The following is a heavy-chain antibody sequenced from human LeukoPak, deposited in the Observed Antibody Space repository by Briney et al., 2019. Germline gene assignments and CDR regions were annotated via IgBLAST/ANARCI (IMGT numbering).Heavy chain of an antibody. CDR3: ARGGGQQLVLRGNWFDP. D-gene: IGHD6-13*01. V-gene: IGHV1-3*01. CDR2: INGDNGNT. CDR1: GYTFTSYA. J-gene: IGHJ5*02. Sequence: GASVKVSCKTSGYTFTSYAMHWVRQAPGQRLEWMGCINGDNGNTQYSQKFQGRVTITRDTSISTAYMELSRLRSDDTAVYYCARGGGQQLVLRGNWFDPWGQGTLVTVSS.